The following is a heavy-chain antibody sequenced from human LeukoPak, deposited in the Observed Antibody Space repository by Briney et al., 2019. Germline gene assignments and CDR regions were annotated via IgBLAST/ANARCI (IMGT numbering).Heavy chain of an antibody. J-gene: IGHJ4*02. V-gene: IGHV4-34*01. CDR3: ARRGGTTGYFDY. Sequence: SETLSLTCAVYGGSFSGYYWSWIRQPPGKGLEWIGEINHSGSTNYNPSLKSRVTISVDTSKNQFSLKLSSVTAADTAVYYCARRGGTTGYFDYWGQGTLVTVSS. D-gene: IGHD1-26*01. CDR2: INHSGST. CDR1: GGSFSGYY.